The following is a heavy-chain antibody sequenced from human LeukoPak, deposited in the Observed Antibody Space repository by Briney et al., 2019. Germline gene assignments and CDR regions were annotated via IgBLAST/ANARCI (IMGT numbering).Heavy chain of an antibody. CDR2: ISDGGSIT. CDR3: AKSRGSGSNMARGVNFDY. D-gene: IGHD3-10*01. Sequence: PGGSLRLSCAASGFTFSSYSMTWVRQAPGKGLEWVSTISDGGSITYYADSVKGRFTISRDNSKNTLFLQMNSLRAEDTAVYYCAKSRGSGSNMARGVNFDYWGQGTLVTVSS. J-gene: IGHJ4*02. V-gene: IGHV3-23*01. CDR1: GFTFSSYS.